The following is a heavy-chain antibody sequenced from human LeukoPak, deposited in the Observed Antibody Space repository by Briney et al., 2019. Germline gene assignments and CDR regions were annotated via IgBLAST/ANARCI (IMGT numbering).Heavy chain of an antibody. CDR3: ARGDPHADL. V-gene: IGHV3-48*03. CDR1: GFDLSTYE. D-gene: IGHD5-24*01. CDR2: ITISGHTK. J-gene: IGHJ5*02. Sequence: GGYLRLSCAASGFDLSTYEMNWVRQAPGKGLECIADITISGHTKNYADSVKGRFSISRDNARTSLYLQMHSLRVEDTGVYYCARGDPHADLWGQGTLVTVSS.